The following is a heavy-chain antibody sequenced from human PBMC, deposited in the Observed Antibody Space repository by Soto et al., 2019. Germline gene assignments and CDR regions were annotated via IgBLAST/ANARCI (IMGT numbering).Heavy chain of an antibody. V-gene: IGHV3-33*01. CDR3: ATDLAES. J-gene: IGHJ4*02. Sequence: QVQLVESGGGVVQPGRSLRLSCAASGFTFSNYAMHWVRQAPGKGLEWVATIWYDGTNKFYADSVKGRFTISRDNSKNTLYLQMNSLRAEDTAVYYCATDLAESWGQGSLVTVSS. CDR1: GFTFSNYA. CDR2: IWYDGTNK.